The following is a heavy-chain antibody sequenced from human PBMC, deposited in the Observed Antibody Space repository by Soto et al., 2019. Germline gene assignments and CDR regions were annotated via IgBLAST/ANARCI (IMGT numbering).Heavy chain of an antibody. Sequence: PGGSLRLSCAASGFTFSSYAMHWVRQAPGKGLEYVSAISSNGGSTYYANSVKGRFTISRDNSKNTLYLQMGSLRAEDMAVYYCARVYSSGRHDAFDIRGQGTMVTVSS. CDR1: GFTFSSYA. D-gene: IGHD6-19*01. CDR2: ISSNGGST. J-gene: IGHJ3*02. V-gene: IGHV3-64*01. CDR3: ARVYSSGRHDAFDI.